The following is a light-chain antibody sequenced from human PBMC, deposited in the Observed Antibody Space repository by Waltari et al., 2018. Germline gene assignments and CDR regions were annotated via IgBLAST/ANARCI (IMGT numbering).Light chain of an antibody. CDR2: DAS. CDR3: QQRTNWPRT. CDR1: QTISTY. Sequence: IVLTQSSATLSLSPGETTTPSCRASQTISTYLAWYQQKAGQAPRLLIYDASKRATGIPARFSGSGSGTDFTLTISSLEPEDFALYYCQQRTNWPRTFGQGTKLEIK. V-gene: IGKV3-11*01. J-gene: IGKJ2*02.